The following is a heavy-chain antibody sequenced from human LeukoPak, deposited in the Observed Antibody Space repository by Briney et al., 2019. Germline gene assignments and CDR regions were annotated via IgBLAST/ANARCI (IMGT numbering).Heavy chain of an antibody. CDR1: GYTFTSYD. D-gene: IGHD3-22*01. V-gene: IGHV1-8*03. CDR3: ARGLMMPRWKITMIVVATRYYFDY. CDR2: MNPNSGNT. J-gene: IGHJ4*02. Sequence: ASVKVSCKASGYTFTSYDINWVRQATGQGLGWMGWMNPNSGNTGYAQKLQGRVTITRNTSISTAYMELSSLRSEDTAVYYCARGLMMPRWKITMIVVATRYYFDYWGQGTLVTVSS.